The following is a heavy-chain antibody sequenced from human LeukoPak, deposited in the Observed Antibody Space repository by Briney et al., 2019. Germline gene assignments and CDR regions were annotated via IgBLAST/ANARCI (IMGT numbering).Heavy chain of an antibody. Sequence: GGSLRLSCAASGFTFSSYAMSWVRQAPGKGLEWVSVIYTGGSTYYAGSVKGRFTISRDNSKKTLYLQMNSLRAEDTAVYYCARVGSGWEFDHWGQGTLVTVSS. CDR3: ARVGSGWEFDH. CDR1: GFTFSSYA. J-gene: IGHJ4*02. D-gene: IGHD6-19*01. V-gene: IGHV3-53*01. CDR2: IYTGGST.